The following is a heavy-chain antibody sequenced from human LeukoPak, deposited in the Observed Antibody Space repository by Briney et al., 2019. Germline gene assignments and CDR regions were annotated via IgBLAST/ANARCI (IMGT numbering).Heavy chain of an antibody. Sequence: SETLSLTCTVSGGSISSSSYYWGWIRQPPEKGLEWIGSIYYSGSTYYNPSLKSRVTISVDTSKNQFSLKLSSVTAADTAVYYCAKQYGDYDHDAFDIWGQGTMVTVSS. V-gene: IGHV4-39*01. CDR2: IYYSGST. CDR1: GGSISSSSYY. D-gene: IGHD4-17*01. J-gene: IGHJ3*02. CDR3: AKQYGDYDHDAFDI.